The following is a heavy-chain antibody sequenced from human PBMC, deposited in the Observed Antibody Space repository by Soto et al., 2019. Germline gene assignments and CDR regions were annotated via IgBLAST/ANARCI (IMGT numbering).Heavy chain of an antibody. CDR1: GGSISSYY. D-gene: IGHD2-15*01. V-gene: IGHV4-4*07. CDR3: AREKEAVSPYFDY. J-gene: IGHJ4*02. Sequence: SETLSLTCTVSGGSISSYYWTWIRQPAGKGLEWIGHIYSSGSTNYNPSLKSRVTMSVDTSKNQFSLKLTSVTAADTAVYYCAREKEAVSPYFDYWGQGTLVTVSS. CDR2: IYSSGST.